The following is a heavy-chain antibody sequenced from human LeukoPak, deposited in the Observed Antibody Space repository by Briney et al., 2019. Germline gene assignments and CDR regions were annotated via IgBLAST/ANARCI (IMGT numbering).Heavy chain of an antibody. CDR2: LIGSSGST. J-gene: IGHJ4*02. V-gene: IGHV3-23*01. CDR1: GFTSTKYA. D-gene: IGHD5-12*01. Sequence: GGSLRLSCAASGFTSTKYAMNWVRQAPGKGLEWVSVLIGSSGSTDYADSVKGRFTMSRDISKNTLFLQMNSLRAEDTAIYYCAKGAYDYIEITYFDSWGQGTLVTVSS. CDR3: AKGAYDYIEITYFDS.